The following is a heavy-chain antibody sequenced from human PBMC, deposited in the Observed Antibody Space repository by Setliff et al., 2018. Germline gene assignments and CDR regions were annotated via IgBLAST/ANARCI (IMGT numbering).Heavy chain of an antibody. J-gene: IGHJ6*02. CDR1: GYTFTNYW. CDR2: IYPGDSDT. CDR3: ARYDSSGYHYYYGMDV. D-gene: IGHD3-22*01. Sequence: GESLKISCKGSGYTFTNYWIGWVRQMPGKGLEWMGIIYPGDSDTRYSPSFQGQVTISADKSISTAYLQWSSLKASDTAMYYCARYDSSGYHYYYGMDVWGQVTTVTVSS. V-gene: IGHV5-51*01.